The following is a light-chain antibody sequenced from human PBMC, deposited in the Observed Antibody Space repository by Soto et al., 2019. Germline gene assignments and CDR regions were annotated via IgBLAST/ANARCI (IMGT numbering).Light chain of an antibody. J-gene: IGKJ1*01. CDR2: DAS. Sequence: EIVLTQSPATLSLSPGERATLSCRASQSVTNHLAWYQQKPGQTPRLLIYDASNRAAGVPARFSGSGSGADFTLTISTLEPEDFAIYHCQQYGSLPPTFGQGTKVEIK. CDR1: QSVTNH. V-gene: IGKV3-11*01. CDR3: QQYGSLPPT.